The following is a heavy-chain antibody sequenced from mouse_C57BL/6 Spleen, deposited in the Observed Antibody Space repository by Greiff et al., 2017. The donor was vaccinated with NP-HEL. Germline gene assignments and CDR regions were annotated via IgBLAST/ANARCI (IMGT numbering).Heavy chain of an antibody. CDR2: IDPSDSYT. CDR3: ARGPAHDYYDYDGTY. CDR1: GYTFTSYW. Sequence: VKLQQPGAELVKPGASVKLSCKASGYTFTSYWMQWVKQRPGQGLEWIGEIDPSDSYTNYNQKFKGKATLTVDTSSSTAYMQLSSLTSEDSAVYYCARGPAHDYYDYDGTYWGQGTLVTVSA. J-gene: IGHJ3*01. V-gene: IGHV1-50*01. D-gene: IGHD2-4*01.